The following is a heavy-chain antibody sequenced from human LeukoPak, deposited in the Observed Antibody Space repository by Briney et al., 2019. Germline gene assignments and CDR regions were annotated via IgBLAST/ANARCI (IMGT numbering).Heavy chain of an antibody. CDR2: INHSGST. CDR1: GGSFSGYY. CDR3: ARHIRTGQQLTRKPWCYFDY. Sequence: SETLSLTCAVYGGSFSGYYWSWIRQPPGKGLEWIWEINHSGSTNYNPSLKSRVTISVDTSKNQFSLKLSSVTAADTAVYYCARHIRTGQQLTRKPWCYFDYWGQGTLVTVSS. V-gene: IGHV4-34*01. J-gene: IGHJ4*02. D-gene: IGHD6-13*01.